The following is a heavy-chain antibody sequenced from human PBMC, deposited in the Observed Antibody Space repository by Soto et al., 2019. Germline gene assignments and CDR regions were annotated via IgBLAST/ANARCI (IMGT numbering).Heavy chain of an antibody. CDR1: VGTFSSYA. CDR3: AREVGDYGDYGPPDY. V-gene: IGHV1-69*01. J-gene: IGHJ4*02. D-gene: IGHD4-17*01. Sequence: QVQLVQSGAEVKKPESSVKVSCKASVGTFSSYAISWVRQAPGQGLEWMGGIIPIFGTANYAQKFQGRVTITADESTSTAYMELSSLRSEYTAVYYCAREVGDYGDYGPPDYWGQGTLVTVSS. CDR2: IIPIFGTA.